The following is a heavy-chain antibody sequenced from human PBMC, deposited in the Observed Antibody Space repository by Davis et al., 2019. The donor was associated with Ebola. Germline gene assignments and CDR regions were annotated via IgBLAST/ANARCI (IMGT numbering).Heavy chain of an antibody. D-gene: IGHD6-13*01. Sequence: GESLKISCAASGFTFSSYAMHWVRQAPGKGLEWVAVISYDGSNKYYADSVKGRFTISRDNSKNTLYLQMNSLRAEDTAVYYCARDLSEQQLVIYYYYGMDVWGQGTTVTVSS. CDR2: ISYDGSNK. V-gene: IGHV3-30-3*01. CDR3: ARDLSEQQLVIYYYYGMDV. J-gene: IGHJ6*02. CDR1: GFTFSSYA.